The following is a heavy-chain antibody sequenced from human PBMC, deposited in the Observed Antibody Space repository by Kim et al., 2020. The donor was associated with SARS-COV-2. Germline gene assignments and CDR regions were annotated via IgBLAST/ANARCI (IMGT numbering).Heavy chain of an antibody. CDR2: IVVGSGNT. CDR3: AAEPPYYDILTGYDPLL. J-gene: IGHJ4*02. D-gene: IGHD3-9*01. Sequence: SVKVSCKASGFTFTSSAVQWVRQARGQRLEWIGWIVVGSGNTNYAQKFQERVTITRDMSTSTAYMELSSLRSEDTAVYYCAAEPPYYDILTGYDPLLWGQGTLVTVSS. CDR1: GFTFTSSA. V-gene: IGHV1-58*01.